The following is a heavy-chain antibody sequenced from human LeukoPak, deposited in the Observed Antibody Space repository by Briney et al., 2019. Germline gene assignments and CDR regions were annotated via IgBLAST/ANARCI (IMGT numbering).Heavy chain of an antibody. J-gene: IGHJ4*02. D-gene: IGHD2-2*01. CDR2: IKSKTDGGTT. CDR1: GFTFSNAW. Sequence: PGGSLRLSCAASGFTFSNAWMSWVRQAPGKGLEWVGRIKSKTDGGTTDYAAPVKGRFTIPRDDSKNTLYLQMNSLKTEDTAVYYCARAYSSTTSFDYWGQGTLVTVSS. V-gene: IGHV3-15*01. CDR3: ARAYSSTTSFDY.